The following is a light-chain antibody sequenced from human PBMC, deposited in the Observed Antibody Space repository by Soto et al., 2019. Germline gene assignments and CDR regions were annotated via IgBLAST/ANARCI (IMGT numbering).Light chain of an antibody. CDR1: SSDVGGYNY. V-gene: IGLV2-14*01. Sequence: QAARTQPASVSGSPGQSITISCTGTSSDVGGYNYVSWYQQHPGKAPKLMIYEVSNRPSGVSNRFSGSKSGNTASLTISGLQAEDEADYYCSSYTSSSTFYVFGTGTKVTV. J-gene: IGLJ1*01. CDR3: SSYTSSSTFYV. CDR2: EVS.